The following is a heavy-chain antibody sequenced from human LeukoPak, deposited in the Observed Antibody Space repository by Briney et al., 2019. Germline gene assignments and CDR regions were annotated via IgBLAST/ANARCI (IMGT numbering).Heavy chain of an antibody. CDR3: AKGLSGSSGWYYFDY. CDR2: ISGSGGST. J-gene: IGHJ4*02. CDR1: GFTFSSYA. Sequence: GGPLRLSCAASGFTFSSYAMSWVRQAPGKGLEWVSVISGSGGSTFYADSVKGRFTISRDNSKNTLYLQMNSLRAEDTAVHYCAKGLSGSSGWYYFDYWGQGTLVTVSS. D-gene: IGHD6-19*01. V-gene: IGHV3-23*01.